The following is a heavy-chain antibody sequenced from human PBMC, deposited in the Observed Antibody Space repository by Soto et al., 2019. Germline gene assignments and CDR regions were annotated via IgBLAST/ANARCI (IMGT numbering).Heavy chain of an antibody. D-gene: IGHD1-26*01. CDR3: ARGGIIHGRFDY. CDR2: ISANGGST. V-gene: IGHV3-23*01. Sequence: EVQVLESGGGLVQPGASLRLSCASSGFTLSSYAMSWVRQAPGKGLEWVSAISANGGSTYYADSVKGRFTISRDDSKNTLYLQMNSLRAEDTAVYYCARGGIIHGRFDYWGQGTLVTVSS. CDR1: GFTLSSYA. J-gene: IGHJ4*02.